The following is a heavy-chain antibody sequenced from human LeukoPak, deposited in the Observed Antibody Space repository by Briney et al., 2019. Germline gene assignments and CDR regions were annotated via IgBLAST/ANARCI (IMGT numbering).Heavy chain of an antibody. CDR2: FDPEDGET. D-gene: IGHD3-22*01. CDR1: GYTLTELS. Sequence: ASVNVSCEVSGYTLTELSMHWVRQAPGKGLEWMGGFDPEDGETIYAQKFQGRVTMTEDTSTDTAYMELSSLRSEDTAVYYCATAPYDSSGGSFDYWGQGTLVTVSS. CDR3: ATAPYDSSGGSFDY. J-gene: IGHJ4*02. V-gene: IGHV1-24*01.